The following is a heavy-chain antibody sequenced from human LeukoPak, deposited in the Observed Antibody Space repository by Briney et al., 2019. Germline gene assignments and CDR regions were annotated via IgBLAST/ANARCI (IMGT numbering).Heavy chain of an antibody. CDR1: GFTFSNYA. V-gene: IGHV3-23*01. CDR3: AKSWDFDWLLSY. Sequence: GGSPRLSCAASGFTFSNYAMNWVRQAPGKGLEWVSGISGSGTSTNYADSVKGRFTISRDNSKNTLHLQMDSLRAEDTAVYYCAKSWDFDWLLSYWGQGTLVTVSS. J-gene: IGHJ4*02. CDR2: ISGSGTST. D-gene: IGHD3-9*01.